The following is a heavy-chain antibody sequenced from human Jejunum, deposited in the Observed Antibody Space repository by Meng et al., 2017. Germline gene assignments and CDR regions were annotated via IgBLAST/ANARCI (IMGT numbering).Heavy chain of an antibody. Sequence: GESLKISCVVSGFTFRSYTMHWVRQAPGKGLEWVATLTYDGSNEYYADSVKGRFTISKDISKNTLFLQVNSLRAEDTAVYFCARTTTVTIQFYYYGMDVWGQGNKV. CDR1: GFTFRSYT. CDR3: ARTTTVTIQFYYYGMDV. J-gene: IGHJ6*01. D-gene: IGHD4-17*01. V-gene: IGHV3-30*04. CDR2: LTYDGSNE.